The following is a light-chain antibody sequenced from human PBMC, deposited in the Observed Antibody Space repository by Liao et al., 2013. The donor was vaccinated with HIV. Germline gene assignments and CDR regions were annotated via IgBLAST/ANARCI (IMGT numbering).Light chain of an antibody. CDR2: QDN. Sequence: SYELTQSPSVSVSPGQTARITCSGDELPKQYACWYQQKPGQSPVLVIYQDNKRPSGIPERFSGSNSGNTATLTISGTQAMDEADYYCQAWDSSTVVFGGGTKLTVL. CDR1: ELPKQY. J-gene: IGLJ2*01. V-gene: IGLV3-1*01. CDR3: QAWDSSTVV.